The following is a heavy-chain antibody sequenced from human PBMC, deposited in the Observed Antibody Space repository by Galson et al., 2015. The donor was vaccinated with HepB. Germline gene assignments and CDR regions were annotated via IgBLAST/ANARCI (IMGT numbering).Heavy chain of an antibody. D-gene: IGHD3-3*01. CDR2: ISYDGSNK. Sequence: SLRLSCAASGFTFSSYGMHWVRQAPGKGLEWVAVISYDGSNKYYADSVKGRFTISRDNSKNTLYLQMNSLRAEDTAVYYCAKSDDFWTAGYWGQGTLVTVSS. CDR1: GFTFSSYG. CDR3: AKSDDFWTAGY. V-gene: IGHV3-30*18. J-gene: IGHJ4*02.